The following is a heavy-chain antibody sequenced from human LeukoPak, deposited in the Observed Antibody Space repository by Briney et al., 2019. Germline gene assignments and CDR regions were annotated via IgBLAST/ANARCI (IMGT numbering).Heavy chain of an antibody. CDR1: GFTFSSYA. D-gene: IGHD2-15*01. J-gene: IGHJ4*02. Sequence: GRSLRLSCAASGFTFSSYAMHWVRQAPGKGMEWVAVISYDGSNKYYADSVKGRFTISRDNSKNTLYLQMNSLRAEDTAVYYCAREERVVVVVAAIYPFDYWGQGTLATVSS. V-gene: IGHV3-30*04. CDR3: AREERVVVVVAAIYPFDY. CDR2: ISYDGSNK.